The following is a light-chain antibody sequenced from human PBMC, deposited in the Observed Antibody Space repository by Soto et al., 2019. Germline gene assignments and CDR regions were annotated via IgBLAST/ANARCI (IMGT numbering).Light chain of an antibody. CDR1: TGAVTSGSY. J-gene: IGLJ3*02. CDR2: NTD. V-gene: IGLV7-43*01. Sequence: QAVVTQEPSLAVSPGGTVTLTCASTTGAVTSGSYPNWFQQKPGQASRALTYNTDNKHSWTPARFSGSLLGGKAALTLSGVQPEDEAQYYCLLYSGGVVVFGGGTKLTVL. CDR3: LLYSGGVVV.